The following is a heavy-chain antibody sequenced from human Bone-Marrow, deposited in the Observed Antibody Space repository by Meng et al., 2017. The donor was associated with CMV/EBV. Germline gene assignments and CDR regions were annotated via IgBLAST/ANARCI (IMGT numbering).Heavy chain of an antibody. V-gene: IGHV1-18*01. J-gene: IGHJ6*01. CDR1: GYTFTSYG. CDR3: ARDLGGGYSRYYYYGMDV. CDR2: ISAYNGNT. D-gene: IGHD6-13*01. Sequence: ASVKVSCKASGYTFTSYGISWVRQAPGQGLEWMGWISAYNGNTKYAQKLQGRVTMTTDTSTSTAYMELRSLRSDDTAVYYCARDLGGGYSRYYYYGMDVWGQGTTVTVYS.